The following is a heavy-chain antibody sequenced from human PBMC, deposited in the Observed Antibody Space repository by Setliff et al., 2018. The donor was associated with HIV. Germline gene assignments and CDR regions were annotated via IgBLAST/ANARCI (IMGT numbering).Heavy chain of an antibody. D-gene: IGHD4-4*01. CDR3: ARTVPHSAAQDAFDI. Sequence: LSLTCAVSGYSISTNEWWGWIRQPPGKGLAWIGYISDSGKIYYDPSLNSRVTLSADTSKNQLSLKLTSVTAEDTGVYYCARTVPHSAAQDAFDIWGQGTVVTVSS. CDR1: GYSISTNEW. V-gene: IGHV4-28*02. CDR2: ISDSGKI. J-gene: IGHJ3*02.